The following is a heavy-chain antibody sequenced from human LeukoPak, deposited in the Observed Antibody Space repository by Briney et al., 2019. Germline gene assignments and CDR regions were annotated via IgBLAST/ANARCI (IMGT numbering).Heavy chain of an antibody. V-gene: IGHV4-38-2*02. J-gene: IGHJ4*02. Sequence: SETLSLTCTVSGYSISSGYYWGWIRQPPGKGLEWIGEINHSGSTNYNPSLKSRVIISVDTSKNQFSLKLPSVTAADTAVYYCARGSQYHYDSSGYYSHDYWGQGTLVTVSS. CDR3: ARGSQYHYDSSGYYSHDY. CDR2: INHSGST. CDR1: GYSISSGYY. D-gene: IGHD3-22*01.